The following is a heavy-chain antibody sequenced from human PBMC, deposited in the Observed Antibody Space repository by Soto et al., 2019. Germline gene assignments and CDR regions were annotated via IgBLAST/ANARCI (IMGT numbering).Heavy chain of an antibody. CDR3: ARWGVVDCWSGYYSDY. D-gene: IGHD3-3*01. V-gene: IGHV3-11*01. Sequence: QVQLVESGGGLVKPGGSLSLSCAASGFTFSDYCMSWIRQAPGKGLEWGSYISGSGTTIYYADSVKGRFTIYRDIAKNSLYLQMNILRAEDTAVYYCARWGVVDCWSGYYSDYWGQGTLVTVSS. CDR1: GFTFSDYC. J-gene: IGHJ4*02. CDR2: ISGSGTTI.